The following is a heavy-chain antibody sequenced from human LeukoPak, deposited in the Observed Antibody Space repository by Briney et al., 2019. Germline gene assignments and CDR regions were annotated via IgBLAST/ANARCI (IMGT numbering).Heavy chain of an antibody. CDR2: ISAYNGNT. J-gene: IGHJ3*02. D-gene: IGHD3-22*01. V-gene: IGHV1-18*01. CDR1: GYTFTSYG. Sequence: ASVKVSCKASGYTFTSYGISWVRQAPGQGLEWMGWISAYNGNTNYAQKLQGRVTMTTDTSTSTAYMELRSLRSDDTAVYYCARSPWDSSGYYYSDEDAFDIWGQGTMVTVSS. CDR3: ARSPWDSSGYYYSDEDAFDI.